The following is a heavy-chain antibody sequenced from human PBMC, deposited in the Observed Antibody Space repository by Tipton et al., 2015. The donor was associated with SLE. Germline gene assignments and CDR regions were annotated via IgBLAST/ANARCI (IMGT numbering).Heavy chain of an antibody. CDR1: GGSISSGGYY. D-gene: IGHD2-15*01. J-gene: IGHJ4*02. CDR3: ASGVPRYCSGGSCFPFDY. CDR2: IYYSGST. Sequence: TLSLTCTVSGGSISSGGYYWSWIRQHPGKGLEWIGYIYYSGSTYYNPSLKSRVTISVDTSKNQFSLKLSSVTAADTAVYYCASGVPRYCSGGSCFPFDYWGQGTLVTVSS. V-gene: IGHV4-31*03.